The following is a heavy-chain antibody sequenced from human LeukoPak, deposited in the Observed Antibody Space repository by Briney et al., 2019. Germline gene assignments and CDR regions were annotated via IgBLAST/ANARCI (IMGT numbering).Heavy chain of an antibody. J-gene: IGHJ4*02. CDR2: IYYSGST. CDR3: ARDQWAYFDY. CDR1: GGSISSSSYY. V-gene: IGHV4-39*07. D-gene: IGHD2-8*01. Sequence: SETLSLTCTVSGGSISSSSYYWGWIRQPPGKGLEWIGSIYYSGSTYYNPSLKSRVTISVDTSKNQFSLKLSSVTAADTAVYYCARDQWAYFDYWGQGTLVTVSS.